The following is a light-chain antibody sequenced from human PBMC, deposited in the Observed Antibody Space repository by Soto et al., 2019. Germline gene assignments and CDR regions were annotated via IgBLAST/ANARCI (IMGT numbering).Light chain of an antibody. Sequence: EIVLTQSPATLSLSPGERATLSCRASQSVSTYLAWYQQKPGQAPRLLIYDASKRATGIPVRFSGSGSGTDFTLTISSLEPEDFAVYYCQQRSDWPRTFGQGTKVEIK. J-gene: IGKJ1*01. CDR2: DAS. V-gene: IGKV3-11*01. CDR3: QQRSDWPRT. CDR1: QSVSTY.